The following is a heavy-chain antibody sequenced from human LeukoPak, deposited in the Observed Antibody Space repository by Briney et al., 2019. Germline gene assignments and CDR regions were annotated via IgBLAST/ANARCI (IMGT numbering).Heavy chain of an antibody. Sequence: GASVKVSCKASGYTFTSYGISWVRQAPGQGLEWMGWISAYNGNTNYAQKLQGRVTMNTDTSTSTAYKELRSLRSDDTAVYYCARVYSGYDWGYYYYYYGMDVWGQGTTVTVSS. CDR1: GYTFTSYG. CDR2: ISAYNGNT. V-gene: IGHV1-18*01. CDR3: ARVYSGYDWGYYYYYYGMDV. J-gene: IGHJ6*02. D-gene: IGHD5-12*01.